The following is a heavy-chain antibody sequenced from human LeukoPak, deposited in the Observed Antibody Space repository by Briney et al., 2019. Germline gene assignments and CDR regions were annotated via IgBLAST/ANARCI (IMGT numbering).Heavy chain of an antibody. CDR1: GFTVSSNY. CDR2: IYSGGST. D-gene: IGHD3-22*01. V-gene: IGHV3-53*01. J-gene: IGHJ5*02. Sequence: GGSLRLSCAASGFTVSSNYMSWVRQASGKGLEWVSVIYSGGSTYYADSVKGRFTISRDNSKNTLYLQMNSPRAEDTTVYYCARDAGARLYRKELSSGVGAFDPWGQGTLVTVSS. CDR3: ARDAGARLYRKELSSGVGAFDP.